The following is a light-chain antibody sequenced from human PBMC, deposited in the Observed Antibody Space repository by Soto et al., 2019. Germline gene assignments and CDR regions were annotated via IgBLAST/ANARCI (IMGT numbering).Light chain of an antibody. V-gene: IGLV2-14*01. CDR2: DVS. Sequence: QSALTQPASVSGSPGQSITISCTGTSSDAGGYNYVSWYQQHPGKAPKLMIYDVSNRPSGVSNRFSGSKSGNTASLTISGLQAEDEADYYCSSYTSSNTVVFGGGTKLTVL. J-gene: IGLJ2*01. CDR1: SSDAGGYNY. CDR3: SSYTSSNTVV.